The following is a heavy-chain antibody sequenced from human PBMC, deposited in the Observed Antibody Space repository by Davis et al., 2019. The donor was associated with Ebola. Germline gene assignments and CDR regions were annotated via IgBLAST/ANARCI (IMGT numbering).Heavy chain of an antibody. CDR1: GGTFSSYA. CDR2: MNPNSGNT. CDR3: ARGGGCSSTSCYTYYYYGMDV. Sequence: ASVQVSCKASGGTFSSYAISWVRQATGQGLEWMGWMNPNSGNTGYAQKFQGRVTMTRNTSISTAYMELSSLRSEDTAVYYCARGGGCSSTSCYTYYYYGMDVWGQGTTVTVSS. V-gene: IGHV1-8*02. J-gene: IGHJ6*02. D-gene: IGHD2-2*02.